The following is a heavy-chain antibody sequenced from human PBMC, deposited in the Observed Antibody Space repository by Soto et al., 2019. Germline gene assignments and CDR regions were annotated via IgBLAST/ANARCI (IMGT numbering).Heavy chain of an antibody. CDR1: GGSISSGGYS. J-gene: IGHJ4*02. V-gene: IGHV4-30-2*01. Sequence: SETLSLTCAVSGGSISSGGYSWSWIRQPPGKGLEWIGYIYHGGSTYYNPSLKSRVTISVDRSKNQFSLKLSSVTAADTAVYYCARASGAVAGKTFDYWGQGTLVTV. D-gene: IGHD6-19*01. CDR3: ARASGAVAGKTFDY. CDR2: IYHGGST.